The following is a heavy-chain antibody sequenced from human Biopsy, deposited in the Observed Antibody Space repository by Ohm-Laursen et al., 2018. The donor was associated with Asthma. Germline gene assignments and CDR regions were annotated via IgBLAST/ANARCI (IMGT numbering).Heavy chain of an antibody. J-gene: IGHJ6*02. Sequence: SQTLSLTCGLSSGSGGYMRSGNYYWGWIRQPLGKGLEWIGSFYYSGTTYYNPSLEGLFTVSADTSKNQFPRKRSSVPAADTAVYYCVRGSSSWHHGPFHYYYGMDVWGQGTTATVSS. CDR1: GGYMRSGNYY. D-gene: IGHD6-13*01. CDR3: VRGSSSWHHGPFHYYYGMDV. V-gene: IGHV4-39*01. CDR2: FYYSGTT.